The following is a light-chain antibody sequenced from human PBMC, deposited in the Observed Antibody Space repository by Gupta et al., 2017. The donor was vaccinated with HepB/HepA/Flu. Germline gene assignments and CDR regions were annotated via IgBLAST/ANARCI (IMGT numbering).Light chain of an antibody. CDR1: SSDVGSYNL. CDR2: EVS. J-gene: IGLJ2*01. V-gene: IGLV2-23*02. Sequence: QSALTQPASVSGSPGQSITISCTGTSSDVGSYNLVSWYQQHPGKANKLMIYEVSKRPAGVANRFSGSKSGNTASLTISGLQAEDEADYYCCSDAGSSTVVFGGGTKLTVL. CDR3: CSDAGSSTVV.